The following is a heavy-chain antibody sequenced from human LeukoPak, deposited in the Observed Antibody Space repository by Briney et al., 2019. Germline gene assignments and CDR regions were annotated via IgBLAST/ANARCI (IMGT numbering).Heavy chain of an antibody. CDR2: IIPIFGTA. D-gene: IGHD3-22*01. Sequence: SVKVSCKASGGTFSSYAIRWVRQAPGQGLEWMGRIIPIFGTANYAQKFQGRVTITTDESTSTAYMELSSLRSEDTAVYYCARDIGYYYDSSGYYYGWGQGTLVTVSS. J-gene: IGHJ4*02. V-gene: IGHV1-69*05. CDR1: GGTFSSYA. CDR3: ARDIGYYYDSSGYYYG.